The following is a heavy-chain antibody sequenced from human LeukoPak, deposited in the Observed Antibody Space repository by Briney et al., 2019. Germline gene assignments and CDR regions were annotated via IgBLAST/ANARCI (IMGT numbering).Heavy chain of an antibody. CDR1: GYTFKTYA. CDR3: AKEMAVAGTFYYYMDV. D-gene: IGHD6-19*01. Sequence: GGSLRLFCEACGYTFKTYAMSWVREAPGKGLEWVSSFSTSGATTYYADSVRGRFTISRDNSKNTLFQPVNTLYLQLNNLRVEDTAVYYCAKEMAVAGTFYYYMDVWGKGTTVTVSS. J-gene: IGHJ6*03. V-gene: IGHV3-23*01. CDR2: FSTSGATT.